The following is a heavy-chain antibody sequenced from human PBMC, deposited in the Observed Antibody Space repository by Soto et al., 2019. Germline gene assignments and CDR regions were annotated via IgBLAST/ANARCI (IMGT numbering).Heavy chain of an antibody. CDR1: GGSISSGGYY. CDR3: ARRTVDYVRVDAFDI. D-gene: IGHD4-17*01. J-gene: IGHJ3*02. CDR2: IYYSGST. V-gene: IGHV4-31*03. Sequence: QVQLQESGPGLVKPSQTLSLTCTVSGGSISSGGYYWSWIRQHPGKGLEWIGYIYYSGSTYYNPSLKSRVTISVDTSKNQFSLKLSSVTAADTAVYYCARRTVDYVRVDAFDIWGQGTMVTVSS.